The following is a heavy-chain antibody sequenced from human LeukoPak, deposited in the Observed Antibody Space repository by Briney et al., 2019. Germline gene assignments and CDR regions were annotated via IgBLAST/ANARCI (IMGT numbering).Heavy chain of an antibody. CDR1: GGSISSGSYY. Sequence: SQTLSLTCTVSGGSISSGSYYWSWLRQPAGKGLEWLGRIYTSGSTNYNPSLKSRVTISVDTSKNQFSLKLSSVTAADTAVYYCARTSTWFDPWGQGTLVTVSS. D-gene: IGHD2/OR15-2a*01. CDR3: ARTSTWFDP. CDR2: IYTSGST. V-gene: IGHV4-61*02. J-gene: IGHJ5*02.